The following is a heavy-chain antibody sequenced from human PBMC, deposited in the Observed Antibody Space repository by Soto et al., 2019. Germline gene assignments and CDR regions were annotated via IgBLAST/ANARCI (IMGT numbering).Heavy chain of an antibody. CDR1: GFTFSSYA. Sequence: GGSLRLSCAASGFTFSSYAMHWVRQAPGKGLEWVAVISYDGSNKYYADSVKGRFTISRDNSKNTLYLQMNSLRAEDTAVYYCARGIAAAGTGPLFFDPWGQGTLVTVSS. CDR3: ARGIAAAGTGPLFFDP. D-gene: IGHD6-13*01. J-gene: IGHJ5*02. V-gene: IGHV3-30-3*01. CDR2: ISYDGSNK.